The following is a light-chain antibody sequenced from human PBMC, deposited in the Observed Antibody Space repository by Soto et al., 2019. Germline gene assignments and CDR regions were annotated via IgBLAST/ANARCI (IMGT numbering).Light chain of an antibody. CDR2: AAS. V-gene: IGKV1-27*01. Sequence: DIQMTQSPSSLSASVGDRVTITCRASQAISNYLAWYQQKPGEVPNLLIYAASTLQSGVASRFSGSGSGTDFTITINSLQPEDVATYYCQNYNSTPWTFGQGTKVEIK. J-gene: IGKJ1*01. CDR1: QAISNY. CDR3: QNYNSTPWT.